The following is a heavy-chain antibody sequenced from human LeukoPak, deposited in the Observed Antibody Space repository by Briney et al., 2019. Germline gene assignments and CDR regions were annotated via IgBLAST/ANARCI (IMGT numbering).Heavy chain of an antibody. CDR1: GGSISSGSYY. V-gene: IGHV4-61*02. D-gene: IGHD3-3*01. CDR2: IYTSGST. J-gene: IGHJ4*02. Sequence: SETLSLTCTVSGGSISSGSYYWSWIRQPAGKGLEWIGRIYTSGSTNYNPSLKSRVTISVDTSKNQFSLKLSSVTAADTAVYYCARATRQGYDFWSGYYEPYYFDYWGQGTLVTVSS. CDR3: ARATRQGYDFWSGYYEPYYFDY.